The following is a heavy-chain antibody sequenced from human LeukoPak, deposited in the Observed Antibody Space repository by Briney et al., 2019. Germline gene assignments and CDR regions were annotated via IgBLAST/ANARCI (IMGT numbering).Heavy chain of an antibody. CDR3: ARDRAWNYFDY. CDR1: GFSFSRHG. CDR2: ISNDGSRE. Sequence: GRSLRLSCAASGFSFSRHGMHWVRQAPGKGLEWVAIISNDGSREYYAHSVEGRFTISRDNSKNTLYLQMDSLRAEDTAVYYCARDRAWNYFDYWGQGTLVTVSS. V-gene: IGHV3-30*03. D-gene: IGHD3-3*01. J-gene: IGHJ4*02.